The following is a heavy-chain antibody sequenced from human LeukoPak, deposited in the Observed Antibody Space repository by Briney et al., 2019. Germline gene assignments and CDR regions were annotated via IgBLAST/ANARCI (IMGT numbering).Heavy chain of an antibody. CDR2: IIPIFGTA. D-gene: IGHD6-6*01. V-gene: IGHV1-69*05. Sequence: SVKVSCKASGGTFSSYAISWVRQAPGQGLEWMGGIIPIFGTANYAQKFQGRVTITTDESTSTAYMELSSLRSEDTAVYYCARAYSSSSRLRYYYHMDVWGKGTTVTVSS. J-gene: IGHJ6*03. CDR3: ARAYSSSSRLRYYYHMDV. CDR1: GGTFSSYA.